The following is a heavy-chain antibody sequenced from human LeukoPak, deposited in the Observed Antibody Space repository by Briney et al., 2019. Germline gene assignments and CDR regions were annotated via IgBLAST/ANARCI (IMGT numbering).Heavy chain of an antibody. D-gene: IGHD2-2*01. CDR3: ARGPHIVVVPARRPWGGVDY. V-gene: IGHV4-34*01. J-gene: IGHJ4*02. Sequence: PSETLSLTCAVYGGSFSGYYWSWIRQPPGKGLEWIGEINHSGSTNYNPSLKSRVTISVDTSKNQFSLKLSSVTAADTAVYYCARGPHIVVVPARRPWGGVDYWGQGTLVTVSS. CDR1: GGSFSGYY. CDR2: INHSGST.